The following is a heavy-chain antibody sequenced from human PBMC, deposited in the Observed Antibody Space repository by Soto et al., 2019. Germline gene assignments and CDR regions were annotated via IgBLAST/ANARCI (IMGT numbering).Heavy chain of an antibody. CDR3: AREDSSSWYGYFDY. D-gene: IGHD6-13*01. CDR2: IYYSGST. CDR1: GGSISSGGYY. Sequence: SETLSLTCTVSGGSISSGGYYWSWIRQHPGKGLEWIGYIYYSGSTYYNPSLKSRVTISVDTSKNQFSLKLSSVTAADTAVYYCAREDSSSWYGYFDYWGQGTLVTVSS. J-gene: IGHJ4*02. V-gene: IGHV4-31*03.